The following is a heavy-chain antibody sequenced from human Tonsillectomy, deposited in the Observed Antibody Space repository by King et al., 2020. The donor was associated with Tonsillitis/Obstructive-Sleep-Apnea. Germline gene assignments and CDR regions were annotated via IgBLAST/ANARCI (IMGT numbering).Heavy chain of an antibody. J-gene: IGHJ4*02. CDR1: GDSVSSNSAA. V-gene: IGHV6-1*01. D-gene: IGHD6-19*01. CDR3: ARGTYSSGWLAFDY. Sequence: HVQLQQSGPGLVKPSPTLSLTCALSGDSVSSNSAAWNWIRQSPSRGLEWLGRTYYRSKWYNDYAVSVKSRITINPDTSKNQFSLQLNSVTPEDTAVYYCARGTYSSGWLAFDYWGQGTLVTVSS. CDR2: TYYRSKWYN.